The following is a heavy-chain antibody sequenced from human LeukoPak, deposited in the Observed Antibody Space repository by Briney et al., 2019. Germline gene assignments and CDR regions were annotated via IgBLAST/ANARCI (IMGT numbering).Heavy chain of an antibody. V-gene: IGHV3-11*04. CDR3: ARFPQDYDFWSGYYGYFDY. J-gene: IGHJ4*02. CDR2: ISSSGSTI. D-gene: IGHD3-3*01. Sequence: GGSLRLSCAASGFTFSDYYMSWIRQAPGKGLEWVSYISSSGSTIYYADSVKGRFTISRDNAKNSLYLQMNSLRAEDTAVYYCARFPQDYDFWSGYYGYFDYWGQGTLVTVSS. CDR1: GFTFSDYY.